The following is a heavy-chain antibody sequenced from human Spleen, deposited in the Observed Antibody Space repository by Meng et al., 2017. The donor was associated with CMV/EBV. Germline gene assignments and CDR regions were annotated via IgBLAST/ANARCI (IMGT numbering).Heavy chain of an antibody. CDR1: FTLSSYA. CDR3: ASDLKTYYHDSSGSSFDY. D-gene: IGHD3-22*01. Sequence: FTLSSYALHGVRQAPGKGLEWVAVISYDGSNKYYAVSVKGRFTISRDNSKNTLYLQMDSMRAEDTAVYYCASDLKTYYHDSSGSSFDYWGQGTLVTVSS. CDR2: ISYDGSNK. J-gene: IGHJ4*02. V-gene: IGHV3-30*04.